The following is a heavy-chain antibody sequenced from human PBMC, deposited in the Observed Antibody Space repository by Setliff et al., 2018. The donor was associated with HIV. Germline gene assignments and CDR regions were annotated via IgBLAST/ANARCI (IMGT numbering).Heavy chain of an antibody. CDR3: VREGEYFDTIGHYLVRRFFDL. CDR1: GFSFRTYW. CDR2: MKYDGTEI. D-gene: IGHD3-9*01. J-gene: IGHJ3*01. V-gene: IGHV3-7*01. Sequence: PGGSLRLSCAASGFSFRTYWMSWVRQAPGKGLEWAANMKYDGTEIYYVDAVKGRLTISRDNAKKSVFLHMNSLRGEDTAVYYCVREGEYFDTIGHYLVRRFFDLWGQGTMVTVSS.